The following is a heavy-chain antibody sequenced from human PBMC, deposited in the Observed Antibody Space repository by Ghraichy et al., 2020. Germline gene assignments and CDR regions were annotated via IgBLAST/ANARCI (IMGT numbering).Heavy chain of an antibody. J-gene: IGHJ5*02. CDR3: ARELCSRTSCKGWFDP. Sequence: SETLSLTCTVSGGSISSYYWSWIRQPPGKGLEWIGYIYYSGSTNYNPSLKSRVTISVDTSKNQFSLKLSSVTAADTAVYYCARELCSRTSCKGWFDPWGQGTLVTVSS. V-gene: IGHV4-59*01. CDR1: GGSISSYY. CDR2: IYYSGST. D-gene: IGHD2-2*01.